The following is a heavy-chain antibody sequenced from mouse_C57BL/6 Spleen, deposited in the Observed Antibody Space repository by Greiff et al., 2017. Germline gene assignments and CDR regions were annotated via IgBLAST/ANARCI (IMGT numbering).Heavy chain of an antibody. D-gene: IGHD3-2*02. CDR2: INPSTGGT. CDR3: ARGESSGYGFVFAY. V-gene: IGHV1-42*01. J-gene: IGHJ3*01. Sequence: VQLQQSGPELVKPGASVKISCKASGYSFTGYYMNWVKQSPEKSLEWIGAINPSTGGTTYNQKFKAKVTLTVDKSSSTAYLQLKSLTSEDSAVYYCARGESSGYGFVFAYWGQGTLVTVSA. CDR1: GYSFTGYY.